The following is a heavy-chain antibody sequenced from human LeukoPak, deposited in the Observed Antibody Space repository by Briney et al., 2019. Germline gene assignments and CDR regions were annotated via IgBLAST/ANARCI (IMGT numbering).Heavy chain of an antibody. CDR1: GFTFSNAW. D-gene: IGHD3-10*01. Sequence: PGGSLRLSCAASGFTFSNAWMSWVRQAPGKGLEWVGRIKSKTDGGTTDYAAPVKGRFTISRDDSKNTLYLQMNSLKTEDTAVYYCTTDYYGSGSYYDRFDYWGQGTLVTVSS. V-gene: IGHV3-15*01. CDR2: IKSKTDGGTT. CDR3: TTDYYGSGSYYDRFDY. J-gene: IGHJ4*02.